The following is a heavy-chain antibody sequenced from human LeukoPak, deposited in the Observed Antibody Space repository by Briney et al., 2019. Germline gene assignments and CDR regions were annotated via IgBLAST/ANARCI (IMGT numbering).Heavy chain of an antibody. D-gene: IGHD5-18*01. V-gene: IGHV3-7*01. CDR1: GFTFSSYW. CDR3: ARDLAYSRLDY. CDR2: ISHNGNVN. J-gene: IGHJ4*02. Sequence: GGSLRLSCAASGFTFSSYWMNWARQAPGKGLEWVASISHNGNVNYYVNSVKGRFTISRDNAKNSLYLQMNSLRVEDTAFYYCARDLAYSRLDYWGQGMLVTVSS.